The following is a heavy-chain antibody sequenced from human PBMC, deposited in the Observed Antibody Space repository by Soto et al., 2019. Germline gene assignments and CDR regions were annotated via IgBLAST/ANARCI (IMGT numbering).Heavy chain of an antibody. D-gene: IGHD6-13*01. J-gene: IGHJ5*02. Sequence: SETLSLTCTVSGDSISSSTYYWGWIRQPPGKGLEWIGSMFYSGNTNYNPSLKSRVTLSIDTSKNQFSLKLSSVTAADKAVYYCARHPGTSWFDPWGQGTLVTVS. CDR3: ARHPGTSWFDP. CDR1: GDSISSSTYY. V-gene: IGHV4-39*01. CDR2: MFYSGNT.